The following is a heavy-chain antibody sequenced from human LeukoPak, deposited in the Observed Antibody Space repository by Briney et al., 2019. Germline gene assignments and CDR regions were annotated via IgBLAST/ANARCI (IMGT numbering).Heavy chain of an antibody. D-gene: IGHD1-20*01. CDR3: ARVTGTFLGV. V-gene: IGHV3-20*04. J-gene: IGHJ6*04. CDR2: INWNGGST. CDR1: GFTFDDYG. Sequence: GGSLRLSCAASGFTFDDYGMSWVRQAPGKGLEWVSGINWNGGSTGYADSVKGRFTIHRDNAKNSLYLEMNSVRGEDRALYYCARVTGTFLGVWGKGTRVTVSS.